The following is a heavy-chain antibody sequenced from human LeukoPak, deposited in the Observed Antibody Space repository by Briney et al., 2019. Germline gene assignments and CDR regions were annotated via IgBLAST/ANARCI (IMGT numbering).Heavy chain of an antibody. CDR2: ISSSNSYI. Sequence: GGSLRLSCAASGFAFSTYTMNWVRQAPGKGLEWVSSISSSNSYIFYADSVRGRFTISRDNAKNSLYLQMNSLRAEDTAMYYCGGDCSSTSCYSGGLAYWGQGTLVTVSS. D-gene: IGHD2-2*01. CDR3: GGDCSSTSCYSGGLAY. V-gene: IGHV3-21*01. J-gene: IGHJ4*02. CDR1: GFAFSTYT.